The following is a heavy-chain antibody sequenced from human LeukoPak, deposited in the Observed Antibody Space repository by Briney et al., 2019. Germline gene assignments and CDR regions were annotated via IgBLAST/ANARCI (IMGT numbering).Heavy chain of an antibody. D-gene: IGHD3-10*01. CDR2: IGSGRSYI. V-gene: IGHV3-21*06. Sequence: PGGSLRLSCAASGFTFSYFSMNWVRQAPGRGLEWVSGIGSGRSYINYADSVKGRFTISRDNAKSSLHLQMNSLRAEDTAVYYCARDSFGDYIDFWGQGTQVTVSS. CDR3: ARDSFGDYIDF. CDR1: GFTFSYFS. J-gene: IGHJ4*02.